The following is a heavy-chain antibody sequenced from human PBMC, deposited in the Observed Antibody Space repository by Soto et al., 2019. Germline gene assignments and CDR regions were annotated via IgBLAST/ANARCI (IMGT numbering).Heavy chain of an antibody. CDR1: GGSISSYY. V-gene: IGHV4-59*01. D-gene: IGHD6-6*01. CDR2: IYYSGST. CDR3: ASGGSSSPYYYYYMAV. Sequence: SETLSLTCTVSGGSISSYYWSWIRQPPGKGPEWIGYIYYSGSTNYNPSLKSRVTISVDTSKNQFSLKLSSVTAADTAVYYCASGGSSSPYYYYYMAVWGKGTTVTVSS. J-gene: IGHJ6*03.